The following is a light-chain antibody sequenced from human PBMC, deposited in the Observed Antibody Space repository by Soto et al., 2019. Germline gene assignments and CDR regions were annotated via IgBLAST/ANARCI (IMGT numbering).Light chain of an antibody. V-gene: IGKV1-39*01. CDR2: PAS. J-gene: IGKJ1*01. Sequence: DLQMTQSPSSLSASVGDIVTITCRASQSISSYLNWYQQKPGKAPKLLIYPASSLQSGVPSRFSGSGSGTDFTLTISSLQPEDFATYYCQQSYSSPRTFGQGTKVEIK. CDR3: QQSYSSPRT. CDR1: QSISSY.